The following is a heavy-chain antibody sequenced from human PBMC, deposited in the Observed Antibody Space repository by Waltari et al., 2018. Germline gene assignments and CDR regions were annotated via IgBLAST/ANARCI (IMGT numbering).Heavy chain of an antibody. CDR2: IYYPGNT. J-gene: IGHJ4*02. CDR3: ASGGGYTNGWDY. CDR1: GDSLRSRNYF. Sequence: QPLLQESGPGLVKPSETLSLTCSVSGDSLRSRNYFWGWIRQPPGKGLQWIGSIYYPGNTYYNPSLKSRLTISLDTSKNQFSLKLTSVTAADTAVYFCASGGGYTNGWDYWGQGTPVTVSS. V-gene: IGHV4-39*07. D-gene: IGHD2-8*01.